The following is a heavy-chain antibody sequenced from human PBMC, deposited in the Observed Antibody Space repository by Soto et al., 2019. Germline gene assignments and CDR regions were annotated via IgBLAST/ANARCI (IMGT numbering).Heavy chain of an antibody. CDR1: GGSISRYY. CDR2: IYYSGSTNYNPSLKST. Sequence: PSETLSLTCSVSGGSISRYYWTWIRQPPGKGLEYIGYIYYSGSTNYNPSLKSTNYNPSLKSRVTISVDTSKSQFSLQLSSVTAADTAMYYCASLPMVRGYGMDVWGQGTTVTVSS. CDR3: ASLPMVRGYGMDV. D-gene: IGHD3-10*01. V-gene: IGHV4-59*01. J-gene: IGHJ6*02.